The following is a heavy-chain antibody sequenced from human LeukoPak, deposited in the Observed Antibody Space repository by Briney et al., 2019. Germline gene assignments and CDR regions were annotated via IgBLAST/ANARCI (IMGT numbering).Heavy chain of an antibody. CDR2: IYYSGST. CDR1: GGSISSGGYY. CDR3: ARGPSIAAANYYYYMDV. J-gene: IGHJ6*03. Sequence: SETLSLTCTVSGGSISSGGYYWSWIRQHPGKGLEWIGYIYYSGSTYYSPSLKSRVTISVDTSKNQFSLKLSSVTAADTAVYYCARGPSIAAANYYYYMDVWGKGTTVTVSS. V-gene: IGHV4-31*03. D-gene: IGHD6-13*01.